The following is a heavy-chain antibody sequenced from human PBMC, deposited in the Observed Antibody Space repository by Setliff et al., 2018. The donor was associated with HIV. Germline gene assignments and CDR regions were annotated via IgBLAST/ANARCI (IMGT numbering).Heavy chain of an antibody. V-gene: IGHV3-7*01. D-gene: IGHD5-18*01. J-gene: IGHJ4*02. Sequence: LSCAASGFTFSSAWMSWVRQAPGKGLEWVANIKQDGSEKYYVESVKGRFTISGDNANNSLYLQMNSLRAEDTAVYYCARGARGYSYGWGQGTLVTVSS. CDR1: GFTFSSAW. CDR2: IKQDGSEK. CDR3: ARGARGYSYG.